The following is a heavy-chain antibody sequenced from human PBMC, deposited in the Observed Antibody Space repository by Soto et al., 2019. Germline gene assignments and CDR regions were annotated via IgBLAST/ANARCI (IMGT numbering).Heavy chain of an antibody. J-gene: IGHJ6*02. Sequence: LRLSCAASGFIFSNYAMSWVRQAPGKGLEWVSGITGSGGSTYYADSVKGRFTISRDNSKNTLYLQMNSLRAEDTAVYYCAKDYHSETRSAPYGIDVWGQGTPVTVSS. CDR2: ITGSGGST. CDR3: AKDYHSETRSAPYGIDV. D-gene: IGHD3-16*02. V-gene: IGHV3-23*01. CDR1: GFIFSNYA.